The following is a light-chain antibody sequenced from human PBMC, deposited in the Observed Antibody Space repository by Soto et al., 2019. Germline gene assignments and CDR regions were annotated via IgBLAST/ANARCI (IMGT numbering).Light chain of an antibody. CDR2: KAS. J-gene: IGKJ1*01. V-gene: IGKV1-5*03. CDR1: QTISSW. Sequence: DIRMTQSPSTLSGSVGDRVTITCRASQTISSWLAWYQQKPGKAPKLPIYKASTLKSGVPSRFSGSGSGTEFTLTISSLQPDDFATYYCQHYNSYSEAFGQGDKVDI. CDR3: QHYNSYSEA.